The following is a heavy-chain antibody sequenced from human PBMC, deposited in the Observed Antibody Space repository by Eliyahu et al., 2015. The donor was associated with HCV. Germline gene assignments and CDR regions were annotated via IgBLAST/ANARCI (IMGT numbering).Heavy chain of an antibody. V-gene: IGHV1-46*01. D-gene: IGHD3-16*01. CDR2: INPDSGDT. CDR1: GFTFGFSY. J-gene: IGHJ4*02. CDR3: ARSGIASNWFGGYFDF. Sequence: QVQLVQSGAEVKKPGASVKISCKTSGFTFGFSYMHWVRQAPGQGPEWLGIINPDSGDTKYAEKFQGRLTVTRDTSSATVYMELRSLISGDTAIYYCARSGIASNWFGGYFDFWGQGTLVTVSS.